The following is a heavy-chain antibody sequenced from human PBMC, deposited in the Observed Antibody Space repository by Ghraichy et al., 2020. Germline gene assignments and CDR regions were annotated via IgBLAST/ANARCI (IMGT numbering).Heavy chain of an antibody. CDR1: GFTFSSYS. V-gene: IGHV3-48*02. CDR2: ISSSSSTI. D-gene: IGHD3-22*01. Sequence: GSLRLSCAASGFTFSSYSMNWVRQAPGKGLEWVSYISSSSSTIYYADSVKGRFTISRDNAKNSLYLQMNSLRDEDTAVYYCARDMGYYFDSSGYYRGEFDYWGQGTLVTVSS. J-gene: IGHJ4*02. CDR3: ARDMGYYFDSSGYYRGEFDY.